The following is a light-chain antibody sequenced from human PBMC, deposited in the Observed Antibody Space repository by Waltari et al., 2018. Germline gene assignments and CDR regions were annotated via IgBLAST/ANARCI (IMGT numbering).Light chain of an antibody. V-gene: IGLV2-14*01. Sequence: QSALTQPASVSGSPGQSITISYTGTSSDVGTYNYVSWYQQYPGKAPTLVIYEVTNRPSGVSDRFSGSKSGSTASLTISGLQPDDEAHSYTSATTLVVFGPGTWVTV. CDR2: EVT. CDR1: SSDVGTYNY. J-gene: IGLJ1*01. CDR3: SATTLVV.